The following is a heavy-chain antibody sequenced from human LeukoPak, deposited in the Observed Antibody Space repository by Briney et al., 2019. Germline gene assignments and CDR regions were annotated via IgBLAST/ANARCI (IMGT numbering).Heavy chain of an antibody. CDR3: ADYGVSGVRNNFY. Sequence: PRGSLRLSSAPSGLAFSSYAMGWVPQAPREGVGWVSTIWVASNTFYAAHVKGRFTISRDNSRNTVYLQMTSLRADGTAVYYWADYGVSGVRNNFYWGQGTLVTVSS. J-gene: IGHJ4*02. D-gene: IGHD3-3*01. V-gene: IGHV3-23*01. CDR1: GLAFSSYA. CDR2: IWVASNT.